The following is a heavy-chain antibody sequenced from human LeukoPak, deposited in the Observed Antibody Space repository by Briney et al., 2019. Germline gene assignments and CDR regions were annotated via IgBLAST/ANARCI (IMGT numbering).Heavy chain of an antibody. CDR1: GVSISSYY. Sequence: SETLSLTCTVSGVSISSYYWTWIRQAPGKGLEWIGCIYYSGSTNYNPSLESRVTISVDTSKNQFSLNLTSVTAADTAVYYCARVSISTWYEDYWGRGTLVTVSS. V-gene: IGHV4-59*13. D-gene: IGHD6-13*01. CDR3: ARVSISTWYEDY. J-gene: IGHJ4*02. CDR2: IYYSGST.